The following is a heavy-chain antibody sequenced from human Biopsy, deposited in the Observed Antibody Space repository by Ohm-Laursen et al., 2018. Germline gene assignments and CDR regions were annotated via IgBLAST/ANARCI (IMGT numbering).Heavy chain of an antibody. CDR3: AKIHCSGGSCYPNAFDM. Sequence: SLRLSCAAFGFIFDDYAMHWVRQAPGKGLEWVSGISWNRVGIGYADSVKGRFTVSRDNAKNFLYLQMNNLRPEDTALYYCAKIHCSGGSCYPNAFDMWGHGTRATVS. D-gene: IGHD2-15*01. CDR1: GFIFDDYA. V-gene: IGHV3-9*01. J-gene: IGHJ3*02. CDR2: ISWNRVGI.